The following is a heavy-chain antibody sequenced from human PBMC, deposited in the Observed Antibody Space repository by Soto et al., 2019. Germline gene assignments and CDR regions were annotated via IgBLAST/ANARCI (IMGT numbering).Heavy chain of an antibody. CDR2: IKHDGSEN. CDR3: VRVPLDSSVSL. J-gene: IGHJ4*02. V-gene: IGHV3-7*01. CDR1: GFTFSGYW. D-gene: IGHD3-22*01. Sequence: GGSLRLSCAASGFTFSGYWMSWVRQGPGKELEWGATIKHDGSENHCVDSVKGRFTISRDKARNSLYSHMNRLRAEDTAVFIFVRVPLDSSVSLWGQGTLVTVSS.